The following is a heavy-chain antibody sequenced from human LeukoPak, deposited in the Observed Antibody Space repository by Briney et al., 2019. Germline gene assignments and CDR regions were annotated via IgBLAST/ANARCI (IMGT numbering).Heavy chain of an antibody. CDR2: ISSSSSTI. J-gene: IGHJ3*02. Sequence: PGGSLRLSCAASGFTFSNAWMSWVRQAPGKGLEWVSYISSSSSTIYYADSVKGRFTISRDNAKNSLYLQMNSLRAEDAAVYYCTTHSYYYDSSGPFGLAFDIWGQGTKVTVSS. CDR3: TTHSYYYDSSGPFGLAFDI. V-gene: IGHV3-48*01. CDR1: GFTFSNAW. D-gene: IGHD3-22*01.